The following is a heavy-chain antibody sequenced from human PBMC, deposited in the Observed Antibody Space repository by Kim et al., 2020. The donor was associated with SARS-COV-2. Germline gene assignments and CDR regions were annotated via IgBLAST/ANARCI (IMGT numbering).Heavy chain of an antibody. V-gene: IGHV3-30*02. J-gene: IGHJ6*02. D-gene: IGHD1-26*01. CDR3: AKAFSGSYSGYYYGMDV. Sequence: VQGRFTVSRDNSQNTLYLQMNSLRAEDTAVYYCAKAFSGSYSGYYYGMDVWGQGTTVTVSS.